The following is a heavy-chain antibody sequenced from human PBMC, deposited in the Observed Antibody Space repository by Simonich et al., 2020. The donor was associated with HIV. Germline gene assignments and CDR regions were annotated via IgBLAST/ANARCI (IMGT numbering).Heavy chain of an antibody. J-gene: IGHJ5*02. Sequence: QVQLQQWGAGLLKPSETLSLTCAVYGGSFINYYWSWIRQPPGKGLEWIGEVNQSGRTKYSVSLKSRVTISVDTSKNPFSLKLSSVTAADTAVYYCARQNEHSIAAAGIGWFDPWGQGTLVTVSS. CDR2: VNQSGRT. CDR3: ARQNEHSIAAAGIGWFDP. D-gene: IGHD6-13*01. V-gene: IGHV4-34*01. CDR1: GGSFINYY.